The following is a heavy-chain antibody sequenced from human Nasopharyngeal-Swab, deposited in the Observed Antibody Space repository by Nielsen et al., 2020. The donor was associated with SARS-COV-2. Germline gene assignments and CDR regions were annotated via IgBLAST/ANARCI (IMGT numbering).Heavy chain of an antibody. D-gene: IGHD2-2*01. V-gene: IGHV4-31*02. Sequence: WIRQPPGKGLEWIGYIYYSGSTYYNPSLKSRVTISVDTSKNQFSLKLSSVTAVDTAVYYCARDRVVPAAMWAYYYYYGMDVWGQGTTVTVSS. CDR2: IYYSGST. CDR3: ARDRVVPAAMWAYYYYYGMDV. J-gene: IGHJ6*02.